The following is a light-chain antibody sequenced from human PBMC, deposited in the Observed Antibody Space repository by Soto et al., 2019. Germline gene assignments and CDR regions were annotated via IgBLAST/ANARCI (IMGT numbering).Light chain of an antibody. V-gene: IGKV3D-15*01. CDR1: QSVSNN. Sequence: EVVITQSPATLSVSPGERATLSCRASQSVSNNLGWYQQKPGQGPRLLIYGASVRATGVPARFSGSGSGTEFTLTISSLQSEDFAVYYCQQYNNWPPWTLGQGTKVDIK. J-gene: IGKJ1*01. CDR2: GAS. CDR3: QQYNNWPPWT.